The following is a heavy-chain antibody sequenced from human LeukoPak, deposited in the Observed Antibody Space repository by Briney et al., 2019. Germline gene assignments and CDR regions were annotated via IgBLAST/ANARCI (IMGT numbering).Heavy chain of an antibody. Sequence: GASLGLSCAASGFTFSSYAMSWVRQAPGKGLEWVSAISGSGGSTYYADSVKGRFTISRDNSKNTLYLQMNSLRAEDTAVYYCARGPYDSSGYIYYYYYGMDVWGQGTTVTVSS. D-gene: IGHD3-22*01. CDR2: ISGSGGST. V-gene: IGHV3-23*01. CDR3: ARGPYDSSGYIYYYYYGMDV. J-gene: IGHJ6*02. CDR1: GFTFSSYA.